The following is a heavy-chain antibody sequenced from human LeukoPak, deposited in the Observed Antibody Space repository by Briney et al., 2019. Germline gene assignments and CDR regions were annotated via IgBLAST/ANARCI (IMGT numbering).Heavy chain of an antibody. Sequence: SAKVSCKASGGTFSSYAISWVRQAPGQGLEWMGGIIPIFGTANYAQKFQGRVTITTDESTSTAYMELSSLRSEDTAVYYCARELMVRGDIHDDYWGQGTLVTVSS. J-gene: IGHJ4*02. D-gene: IGHD3-10*01. CDR3: ARELMVRGDIHDDY. CDR1: GGTFSSYA. CDR2: IIPIFGTA. V-gene: IGHV1-69*05.